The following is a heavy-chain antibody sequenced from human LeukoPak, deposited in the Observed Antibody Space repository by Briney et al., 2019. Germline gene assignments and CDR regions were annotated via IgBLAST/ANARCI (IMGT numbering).Heavy chain of an antibody. CDR3: TTDHRSAGAGDY. CDR1: GFTFSNAW. J-gene: IGHJ4*02. Sequence: GGSLRLSCAASGFTFSNAWMSWVRQAPGKGLEWVGRIKSKTDGGTTDYAAPVKGRFTISRDDSKNTLYLQMNSLKTEDTAVYYCTTDHRSAGAGDYWGQGTLVTVSS. V-gene: IGHV3-15*01. D-gene: IGHD1-26*01. CDR2: IKSKTDGGTT.